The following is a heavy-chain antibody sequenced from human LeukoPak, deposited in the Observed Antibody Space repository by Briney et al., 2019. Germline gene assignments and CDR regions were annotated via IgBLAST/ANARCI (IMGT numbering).Heavy chain of an antibody. CDR3: ATFAASDAFDI. D-gene: IGHD3-16*01. CDR2: ISSSSSYI. CDR1: GFTFSSYS. Sequence: GGSLRLSCAASGFTFSSYSMNWVRQAPGKGLEWFSSISSSSSYIYYADSVKGRFTISRDNAKNSLYLQMNSLRAEDTAVYYCATFAASDAFDIWGQGTMVTVSS. J-gene: IGHJ3*02. V-gene: IGHV3-21*01.